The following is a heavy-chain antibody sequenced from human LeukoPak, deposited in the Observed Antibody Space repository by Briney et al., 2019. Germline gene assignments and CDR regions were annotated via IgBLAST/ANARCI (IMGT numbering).Heavy chain of an antibody. CDR2: IIPILGIA. CDR1: GGTFSSYA. Sequence: SVKVSCKASGGTFSSYAISWVRQAPGQGLEWMGRIIPILGIANYAQKFQGRVTITADKSTSTAYMELSSLRSEDTAVYYCASCVGLERFYYYYGMDVWGQGTTVTVSS. V-gene: IGHV1-69*04. CDR3: ASCVGLERFYYYYGMDV. D-gene: IGHD1-26*01. J-gene: IGHJ6*02.